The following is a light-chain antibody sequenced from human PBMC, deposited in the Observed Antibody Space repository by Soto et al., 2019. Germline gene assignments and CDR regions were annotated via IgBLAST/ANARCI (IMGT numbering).Light chain of an antibody. CDR3: AAWDDSLNGYYV. Sequence: QSVLTQPPSTSGTPGQRVTISCSGSRSNIGSNTVTWYQQLPGTAPKLLIYSNNQRPSGVPDRFSGSKSGTSASLAISGLQSEDEADYYCAAWDDSLNGYYVFGTGTRSPS. V-gene: IGLV1-44*01. CDR1: RSNIGSNT. CDR2: SNN. J-gene: IGLJ1*01.